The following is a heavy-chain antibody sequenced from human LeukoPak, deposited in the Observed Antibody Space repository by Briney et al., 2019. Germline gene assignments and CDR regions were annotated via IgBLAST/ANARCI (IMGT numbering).Heavy chain of an antibody. V-gene: IGHV4-34*01. D-gene: IGHD4-23*01. Sequence: SETLSLTCAVYGGSFSGYYWSWIRKPPGKGLEWIGEINHSGSTNYNPSLKSRVTISVDTSKNQFSLKLSSVTAADTAVYYCARDMTTVVTPGGLDVWGQGTTVTVSS. CDR3: ARDMTTVVTPGGLDV. CDR1: GGSFSGYY. J-gene: IGHJ6*02. CDR2: INHSGST.